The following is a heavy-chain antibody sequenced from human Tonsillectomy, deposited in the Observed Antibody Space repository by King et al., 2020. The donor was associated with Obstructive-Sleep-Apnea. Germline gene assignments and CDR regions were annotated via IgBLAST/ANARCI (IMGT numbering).Heavy chain of an antibody. CDR3: AGSYSRSKYYGDYDNYFDY. V-gene: IGHV3-30*04. CDR1: GFAFSSHA. CDR2: ISYDGSNK. D-gene: IGHD4-17*01. J-gene: IGHJ4*02. Sequence: VQLVESGGGVVQPGRSLRLSCVASGFAFSSHAMHWVRQAPGKGLEWVAFISYDGSNKYYADSVKGRFTISRDNSKNTLYLQINSLRPEDTAVYYCAGSYSRSKYYGDYDNYFDYWGQGTLVTVSS.